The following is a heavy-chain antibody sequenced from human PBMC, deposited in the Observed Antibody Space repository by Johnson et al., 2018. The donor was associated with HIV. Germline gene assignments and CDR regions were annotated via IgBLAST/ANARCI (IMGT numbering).Heavy chain of an antibody. V-gene: IGHV3-30*04. CDR2: ISYDGSNK. CDR3: ARDGRDLVTRGSFDV. D-gene: IGHD3-9*01. Sequence: QVQLVESGGGVVQPGRSLRLSCAASGFTFSSYAMHWVRQAPGKGLAWVAVISYDGSNKYYADSVKGRFTISRDNFKNTLYLQMNSLRAEDTAVYYCARDGRDLVTRGSFDVWGQGTVVTVSS. J-gene: IGHJ3*01. CDR1: GFTFSSYA.